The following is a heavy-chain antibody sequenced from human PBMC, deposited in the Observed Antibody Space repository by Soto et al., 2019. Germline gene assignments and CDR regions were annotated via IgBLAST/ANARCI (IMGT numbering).Heavy chain of an antibody. CDR1: GGSISTNY. CDR3: ASLHGARFDP. CDR2: ISSSGYT. Sequence: PSETLSLTCTVSGGSISTNYWSWIRQPLGKGLEWIGYISSSGYTNYNASLKSRITISIDTSKNQFSLKLTSETAADTAMYYCASLHGARFDPWGQGTLVTVSS. V-gene: IGHV4-4*08. D-gene: IGHD4-17*01. J-gene: IGHJ5*02.